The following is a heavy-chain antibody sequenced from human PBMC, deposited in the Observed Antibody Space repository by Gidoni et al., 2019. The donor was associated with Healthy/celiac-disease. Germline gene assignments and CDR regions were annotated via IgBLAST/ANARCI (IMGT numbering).Heavy chain of an antibody. CDR2: ISYDGSNK. CDR1: GFTFRSYA. CDR3: ARGGKNCSGGSCYSVFDYYYGMDV. J-gene: IGHJ6*02. V-gene: IGHV3-30*04. Sequence: QVQLVESGGGVVQPGRYLRRACAASGFTFRSYAMHWVRQAPGKGLEWVAVISYDGSNKYYADSVKGRFTISRDNSKNTLYLQMNSLRAEDTAVYYCARGGKNCSGGSCYSVFDYYYGMDVWGQGTTVTVSS. D-gene: IGHD2-15*01.